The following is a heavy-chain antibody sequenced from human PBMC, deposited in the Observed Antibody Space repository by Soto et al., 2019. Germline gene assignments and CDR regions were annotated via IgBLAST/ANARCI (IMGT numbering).Heavy chain of an antibody. J-gene: IGHJ5*02. CDR3: ARLGPIYCSSTSCYWFDP. V-gene: IGHV1-18*01. CDR2: ISAYNGNT. CDR1: GYTFTSYG. D-gene: IGHD2-2*01. Sequence: APVKVSCKASGYTFTSYGISWVRQAPGQGLEWMGWISAYNGNTNYAQKLQGRVTMTTDTSTSTAYMELRSLRSDDTAVYYCARLGPIYCSSTSCYWFDPWGQGTLVPVSS.